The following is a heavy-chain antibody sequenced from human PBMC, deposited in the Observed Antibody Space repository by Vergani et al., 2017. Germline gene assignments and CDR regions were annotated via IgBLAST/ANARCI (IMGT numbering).Heavy chain of an antibody. CDR2: IIPIFGTA. D-gene: IGHD2-2*02. Sequence: QVQLVQSGAEVKKPGSSVKVSCKASGGTFSSYAISWVRQAPGQGLEWMGRIIPIFGTANYAQKFQGRVTITADESTGTAYMELSSLRSEDTAVYYCARFACSSTSCYSYYYYGMDVWGQGTTVTVSS. J-gene: IGHJ6*02. CDR1: GGTFSSYA. V-gene: IGHV1-69*18. CDR3: ARFACSSTSCYSYYYYGMDV.